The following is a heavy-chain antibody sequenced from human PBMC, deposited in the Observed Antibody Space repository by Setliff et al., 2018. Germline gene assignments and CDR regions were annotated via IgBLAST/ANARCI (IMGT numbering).Heavy chain of an antibody. CDR1: GFTFSDYY. Sequence: GGSLRLSCAASGFTFSDYYMSWIRQAPGKGLEWVGRIRDKYNSYAIAYAASVEGRFTISRDDSKNMAYLQMDSLNTEDTAVYYCIVAGNYFDYWGQGTLVTVSS. D-gene: IGHD5-12*01. V-gene: IGHV3-73*01. CDR2: IRDKYNSYAI. J-gene: IGHJ4*02. CDR3: IVAGNYFDY.